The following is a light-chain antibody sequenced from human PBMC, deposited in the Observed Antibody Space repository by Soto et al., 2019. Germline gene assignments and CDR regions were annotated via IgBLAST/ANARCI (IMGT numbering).Light chain of an antibody. V-gene: IGLV2-23*02. J-gene: IGLJ2*01. CDR2: EVN. CDR3: SSFAGFNTQ. CDR1: SSGIGTFNL. Sequence: QSALTQPASVSGSPGQSIAISCTGNSSGIGTFNLVSWYQQHPGRAPKLIIYEVNKRPSGISSRFSASKSGNTASLTISGLLADDEADYYCSSFAGFNTQFGGGTKVTVL.